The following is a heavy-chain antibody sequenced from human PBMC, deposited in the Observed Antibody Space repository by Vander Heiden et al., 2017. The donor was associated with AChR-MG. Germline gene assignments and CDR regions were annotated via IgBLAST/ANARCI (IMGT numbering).Heavy chain of an antibody. J-gene: IGHJ4*02. D-gene: IGHD2-2*01. V-gene: IGHV4-30-2*01. CDR3: ARKSGRSSTSDYFDY. Sequence: LQLQESGSGLVKPSQTLSLTCPLSGGPLSSGGYSWRWVRQPPGRGLEWIGYIYHSGSTYYNPSLKSRATISVDRSKNQFSLKLSSVTAADTAVYYCARKSGRSSTSDYFDYWGKGTLVTVSS. CDR2: IYHSGST. CDR1: GGPLSSGGYS.